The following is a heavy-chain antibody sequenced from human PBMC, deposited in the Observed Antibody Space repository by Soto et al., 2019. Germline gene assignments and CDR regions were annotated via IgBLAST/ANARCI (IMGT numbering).Heavy chain of an antibody. V-gene: IGHV3-30*03. J-gene: IGHJ4*02. D-gene: IGHD2-15*01. CDR2: ISNDGSNK. CDR3: ARGYCSGGSCFPGVY. CDR1: GFTFSSYG. Sequence: QVQLVESGGGVVQPGRSLRLSCAASGFTFSSYGMHWVRQAPGKGLEWVAVISNDGSNKFYADSVKGRFTISRHNSKNTPCLQSNSLRAEDPGVYYCARGYCSGGSCFPGVYWGQGTLVTVSS.